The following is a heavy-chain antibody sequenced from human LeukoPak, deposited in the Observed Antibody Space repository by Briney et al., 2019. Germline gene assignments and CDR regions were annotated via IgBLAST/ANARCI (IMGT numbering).Heavy chain of an antibody. V-gene: IGHV3-23*01. D-gene: IGHD5-18*01. CDR3: AKDQRPRGYSFDY. J-gene: IGHJ4*02. CDR2: ISGSGGST. CDR1: GFTFSSYA. Sequence: GGSLRLSCAASGFTFSSYAMSWVRQAPGKGLEWVSAISGSGGSTYSADSVKGRFTISRDISKNTLYLQMNSLRAEDTAVYYCAKDQRPRGYSFDYWGQGTLVTVSS.